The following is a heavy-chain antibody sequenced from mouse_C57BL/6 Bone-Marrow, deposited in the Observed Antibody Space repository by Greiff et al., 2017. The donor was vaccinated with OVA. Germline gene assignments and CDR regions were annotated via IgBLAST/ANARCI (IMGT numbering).Heavy chain of an antibody. CDR3: ASGDGGDY. V-gene: IGHV3-6*01. CDR1: GYSITSGYY. J-gene: IGHJ2*01. D-gene: IGHD2-3*01. CDR2: IRDDGSN. Sequence: EVKLVESGPGLVKPSQSLTLSCTVTGYSITSGYYWYWIRQLPGNHLEWVGNIRDDGSNNYNPSLKNRISITLDTSKNQFFLKLNSVTTEDTATYYCASGDGGDYWGQGTTLTVSS.